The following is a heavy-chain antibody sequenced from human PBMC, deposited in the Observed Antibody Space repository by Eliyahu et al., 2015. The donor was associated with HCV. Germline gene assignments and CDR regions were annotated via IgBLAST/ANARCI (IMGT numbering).Heavy chain of an antibody. CDR1: GGXITTYY. CDR2: IHYRGST. Sequence: QVQLQESGPGLVKPSETLSLTCTVSGGXITTYYWSWIRQPPGKGLEGIGYIHYRGSTNYNPSLKSRVTISVDTSKNQFSLKLTSVTAADTAMYYCASGGGGIAVTGTGGWFDPWGQGTLVTVSS. D-gene: IGHD6-19*01. J-gene: IGHJ5*02. V-gene: IGHV4-59*01. CDR3: ASGGGGIAVTGTGGWFDP.